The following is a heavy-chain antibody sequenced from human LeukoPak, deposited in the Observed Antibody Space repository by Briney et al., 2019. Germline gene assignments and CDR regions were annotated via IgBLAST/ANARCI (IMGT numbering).Heavy chain of an antibody. CDR3: AKGSPRGGLDS. CDR1: DVTLSTFT. Sequence: GGSLRLSCAASDVTLSTFTMHWVRQAPGKGLEWVSSISSSSRTINYADSVQGRFTVSRDNANNSVYLQMNELRREDTAVYYCAKGSPRGGLDSWGQGTLVTVSS. J-gene: IGHJ4*02. D-gene: IGHD1-14*01. V-gene: IGHV3-48*01. CDR2: ISSSSRTI.